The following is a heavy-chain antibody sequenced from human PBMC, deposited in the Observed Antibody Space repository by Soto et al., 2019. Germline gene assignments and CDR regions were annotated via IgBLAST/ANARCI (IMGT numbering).Heavy chain of an antibody. CDR2: LSSRGGIT. D-gene: IGHD1-26*01. CDR1: GFTFSNYA. J-gene: IGHJ4*02. V-gene: IGHV3-64D*06. CDR3: VKDLTLPGSRAFDY. Sequence: HPGGSLRLSCSASGFTFSNYAMHWVRQAPGKGLEYVSGLSSRGGITYDADSVKGRFIVSRDNSNNTLFLQMNSLRNEDTAVYFCVKDLTLPGSRAFDYWGQGSLVTVSS.